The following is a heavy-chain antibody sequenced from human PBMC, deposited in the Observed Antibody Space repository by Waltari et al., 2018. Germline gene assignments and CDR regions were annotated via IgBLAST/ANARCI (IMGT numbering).Heavy chain of an antibody. J-gene: IGHJ4*02. D-gene: IGHD3-9*01. CDR1: GFTFSSHL. V-gene: IGHV3-74*01. Sequence: EVQMVESGGGLVQPGGSLRLSCAASGFTFSSHLMHWVRQGPGRGLVWGGRIKDDGSRTAYADSVKGRVTISRDNAKNILYLEMSSLTAEDTAVYYCGRESTTDWYVDHWGQGTLVTVSS. CDR3: GRESTTDWYVDH. CDR2: IKDDGSRT.